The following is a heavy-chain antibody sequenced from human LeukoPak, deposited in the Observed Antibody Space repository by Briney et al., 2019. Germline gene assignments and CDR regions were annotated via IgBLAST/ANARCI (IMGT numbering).Heavy chain of an antibody. CDR2: ISSSGST. D-gene: IGHD1-26*01. V-gene: IGHV4-61*02. CDR3: AGSYSGSYYYYMDV. J-gene: IGHJ6*03. Sequence: PSETLSLTCTVSGDSISSGDYYWSWIRQPAGKGLEWIGRISSSGSTNYNPSLKSRVTISVDTSKNQFSLKLSSVTAADTAVYYCAGSYSGSYYYYMDVWGKGTTVTISS. CDR1: GDSISSGDYY.